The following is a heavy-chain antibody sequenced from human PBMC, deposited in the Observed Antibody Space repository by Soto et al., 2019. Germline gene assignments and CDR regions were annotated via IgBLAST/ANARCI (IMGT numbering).Heavy chain of an antibody. CDR2: INSDGSNT. Sequence: HPGGSLRLSCAAYGFTFSSYWMHWVRQAPGKGLVWVSRINSDGSNTSYADSVKGRFTISRDNAKNTLYLQMNSLRAEDTAVYYCARDVTPLISPAYYYGMDVWGQGTTVTVSS. D-gene: IGHD2-2*01. CDR1: GFTFSSYW. V-gene: IGHV3-74*01. CDR3: ARDVTPLISPAYYYGMDV. J-gene: IGHJ6*02.